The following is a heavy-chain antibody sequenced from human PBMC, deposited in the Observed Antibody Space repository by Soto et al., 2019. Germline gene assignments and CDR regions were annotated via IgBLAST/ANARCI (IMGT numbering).Heavy chain of an antibody. CDR3: ARHPWFGDTTLGQFDY. D-gene: IGHD3-10*01. CDR1: GGSISSSSYY. V-gene: IGHV4-39*01. J-gene: IGHJ4*02. CDR2: IYYSGST. Sequence: TLSLTCTVSGGSISSSSYYWGWIRQPPGKGLEWIGSIYYSGSTYYNPSLKSRVTISVDTSKNQFSLKLSSVTAADTAVYYCARHPWFGDTTLGQFDYWGQGTLVTVSS.